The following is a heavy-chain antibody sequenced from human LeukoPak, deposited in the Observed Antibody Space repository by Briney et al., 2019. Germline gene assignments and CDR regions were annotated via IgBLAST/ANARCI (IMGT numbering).Heavy chain of an antibody. J-gene: IGHJ4*02. CDR3: ARDATTVTTGAFDY. Sequence: GGSLRLSCAASGFTFSDYYMSWIRQAPGKGLKWVSYISSSGSTIYYADSVKGRFTISRDNAKNSLYLQMNSLRAEDTAVYYCARDATTVTTGAFDYWGQGTLVTVSS. V-gene: IGHV3-11*01. CDR1: GFTFSDYY. CDR2: ISSSGSTI. D-gene: IGHD4-17*01.